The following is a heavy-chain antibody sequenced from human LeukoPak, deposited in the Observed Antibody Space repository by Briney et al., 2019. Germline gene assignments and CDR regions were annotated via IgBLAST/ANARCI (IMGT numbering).Heavy chain of an antibody. CDR2: INPKSGGT. CDR3: ARVEFDY. Sequence: ASVKVSCMASGYTFTVYYIHWVRQAPGEGLEWMGWINPKSGGTHYAQKFLGRVTLTSDTSTTTAYMEVSSLRSDDTAVFYCARVEFDYWGQGTLVTVSS. CDR1: GYTFTVYY. V-gene: IGHV1-2*02. J-gene: IGHJ4*02.